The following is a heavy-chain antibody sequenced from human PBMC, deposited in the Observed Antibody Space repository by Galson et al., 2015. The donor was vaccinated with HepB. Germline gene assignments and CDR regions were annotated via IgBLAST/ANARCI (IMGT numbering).Heavy chain of an antibody. D-gene: IGHD3/OR15-3a*01. J-gene: IGHJ4*02. CDR3: ARDTVIFHFWTGYFSWLDS. CDR2: ISYDGVET. CDR1: EFSFVGYA. V-gene: IGHV3-30*03. Sequence: SLRLSCAASEFSFVGYAFHWVRQVPGKGLEWVAAISYDGVETKYADSVKGRLTISRDNSNNTLFLEIHSLRSDDTAVYYCARDTVIFHFWTGYFSWLDSWGQGTLVTVSS.